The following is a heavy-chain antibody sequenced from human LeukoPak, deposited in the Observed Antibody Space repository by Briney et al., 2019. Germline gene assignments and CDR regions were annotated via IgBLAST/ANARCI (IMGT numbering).Heavy chain of an antibody. V-gene: IGHV4-59*01. Sequence: PSETLSLTCTVSGGSISSYYWSWIRQPPGKGLEWIGYIYYSGSTNYNPSLKSRVIISVDTSKNQFSLKLSSVTAVDTAVYYCARALGAYSSSWYYLNYWGQGTLVTVSS. D-gene: IGHD6-13*01. CDR2: IYYSGST. CDR3: ARALGAYSSSWYYLNY. J-gene: IGHJ4*02. CDR1: GGSISSYY.